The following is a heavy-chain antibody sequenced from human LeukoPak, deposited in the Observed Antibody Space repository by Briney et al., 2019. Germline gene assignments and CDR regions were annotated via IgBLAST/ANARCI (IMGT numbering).Heavy chain of an antibody. V-gene: IGHV1-18*01. CDR1: GYTFSNFG. J-gene: IGHJ4*02. Sequence: ASVRVSCKTSGYTFSNFGINWVRQAPGQGLEWMGWISGNNDNPNYGQKFQGRFAVTTDSSTSTAYMELRNLTFDDTAVYYCARDGTSADDYWGQGTLVTVSS. D-gene: IGHD1-26*01. CDR2: ISGNNDNP. CDR3: ARDGTSADDY.